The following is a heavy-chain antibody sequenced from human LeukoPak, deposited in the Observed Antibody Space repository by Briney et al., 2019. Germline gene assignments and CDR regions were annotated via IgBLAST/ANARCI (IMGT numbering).Heavy chain of an antibody. CDR1: GFTFSSYA. J-gene: IGHJ3*02. V-gene: IGHV3-23*01. CDR2: ISGSGGST. D-gene: IGHD3-3*01. Sequence: GGSLRLSCAASGFTFSSYAMSWVRQAPGKGLEWVSAISGSGGSTYYADSVKGRFTISRDNSKNTLYLQMNSLRAEDTAMYYCARGSPRSYYDPLGAFDIWGQGTMVTVSS. CDR3: ARGSPRSYYDPLGAFDI.